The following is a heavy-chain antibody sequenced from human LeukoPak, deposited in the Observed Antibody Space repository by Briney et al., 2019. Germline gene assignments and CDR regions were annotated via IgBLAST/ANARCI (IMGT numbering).Heavy chain of an antibody. V-gene: IGHV3-21*01. CDR2: ISSSSSYI. Sequence: GGSLRLSCAASGFTFSSYSMNRVRQAPGKGLEWVSSISSSSSYIYYADSVKGRFTISRDNAKNSLYLQMNSLRAEDTAVYYCARDYSSGWHGLDYWGQGTLVTVSS. CDR1: GFTFSSYS. J-gene: IGHJ4*02. D-gene: IGHD6-19*01. CDR3: ARDYSSGWHGLDY.